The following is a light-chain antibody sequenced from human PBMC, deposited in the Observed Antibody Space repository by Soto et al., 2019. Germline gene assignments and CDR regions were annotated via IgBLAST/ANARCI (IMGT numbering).Light chain of an antibody. V-gene: IGLV2-14*03. CDR1: SSDVGGYNY. CDR3: SSYTSSSTLV. CDR2: DVS. J-gene: IGLJ1*01. Sequence: QSVLTQPASVSGSPGQSITISCTGTSSDVGGYNYVSWYQHHPGKAPKLMIFDVSNRPSGVSNRFSGSKSGNTAPLTISGLQPEDEADYYCSSYTSSSTLVFGTGTKVTVL.